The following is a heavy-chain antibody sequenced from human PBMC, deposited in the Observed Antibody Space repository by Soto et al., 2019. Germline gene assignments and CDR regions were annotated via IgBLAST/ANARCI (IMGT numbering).Heavy chain of an antibody. CDR3: ARGDCVGGTCYSLAGSFYYYMDV. Sequence: EVQLVESGGGLVQPRGSLRLSCAASGFTFSNYWMYWVRQAPGKGLEWVSRINSDGSVSSYADSVKGRLTISRDNVKNTLYLQMDSLRAEDTAVYCCARGDCVGGTCYSLAGSFYYYMDVWGKGTTVTVFS. J-gene: IGHJ6*03. D-gene: IGHD2-15*01. V-gene: IGHV3-74*02. CDR1: GFTFSNYW. CDR2: INSDGSVS.